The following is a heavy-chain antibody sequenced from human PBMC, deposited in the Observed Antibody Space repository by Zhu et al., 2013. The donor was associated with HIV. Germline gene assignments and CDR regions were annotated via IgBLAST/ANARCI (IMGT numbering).Heavy chain of an antibody. V-gene: IGHV1-69*01. CDR1: GGTFSNSG. CDR2: IIPLFGTA. Sequence: QVQLVQSGAEVKKPGSSVKVSCKASGGTFSNSGISWLRQAPGQGLEWMGGIIPLFGTADYSQKFQGRVTITADESTTTAYMEVSSLTSDDTAVYYCAIITVVRGVIVTRDFWGQGTLVTVSS. J-gene: IGHJ4*02. CDR3: AIITVVRGVIVTRDF. D-gene: IGHD3-10*01.